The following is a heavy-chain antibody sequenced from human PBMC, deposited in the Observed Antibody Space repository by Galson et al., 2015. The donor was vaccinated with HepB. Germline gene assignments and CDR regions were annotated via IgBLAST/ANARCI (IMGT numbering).Heavy chain of an antibody. CDR2: IYWDDDK. J-gene: IGHJ5*02. CDR3: ARWYYYDSSGLDWFDP. Sequence: LVKPTQTLTLTCTFSGFSLSTSGVGVGWIRQPPGKALEWLALIYWDDDKRYSPSLKSRLTITKDTSKNQVVLTMTNMDPVDTATYYCARWYYYDSSGLDWFDPWGQGTLVTVSS. D-gene: IGHD3-22*01. CDR1: GFSLSTSGVG. V-gene: IGHV2-5*02.